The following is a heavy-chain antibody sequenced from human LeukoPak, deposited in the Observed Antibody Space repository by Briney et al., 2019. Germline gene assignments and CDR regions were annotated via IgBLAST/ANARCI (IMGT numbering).Heavy chain of an antibody. V-gene: IGHV3-13*01. D-gene: IGHD5-18*01. Sequence: GGSLRPSCTASGFTLGSHDMHWVRQIPGQGLEWVAAVSSGFHAFFADSVQGRFTVSREDARNSLYLQMNSLRAGDTAVYYCVREARGYHYTYFDYWGQGTLVTVSS. CDR2: VSSGFHA. J-gene: IGHJ4*02. CDR1: GFTLGSHD. CDR3: VREARGYHYTYFDY.